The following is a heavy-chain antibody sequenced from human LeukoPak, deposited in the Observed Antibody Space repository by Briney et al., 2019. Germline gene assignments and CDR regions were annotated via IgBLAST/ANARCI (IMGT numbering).Heavy chain of an antibody. CDR1: GFTFSSYG. CDR3: AKGYGGTNSPLDY. V-gene: IGHV3-30*02. CDR2: IRYDGSNK. J-gene: IGHJ4*02. Sequence: GGSLRLSCAASGFTFSSYGMHWVRQAPGKGLEWVAFIRYDGSNKYYADSVKGRFTVSRDNSQNTQYLQLNSLRAEDTAVFYCAKGYGGTNSPLDYWGQGTLVTVSS. D-gene: IGHD4-23*01.